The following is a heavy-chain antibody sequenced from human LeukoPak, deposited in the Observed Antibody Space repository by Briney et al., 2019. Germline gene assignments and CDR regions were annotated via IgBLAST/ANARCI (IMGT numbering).Heavy chain of an antibody. V-gene: IGHV3-30*04. D-gene: IGHD1-20*01. CDR1: GFTFSSYA. CDR2: ISYDGSNK. CDR3: AKSRHPYNWNDGAFFDY. Sequence: GGSLRLSCAASGFTFSSYAMHWVRQAPGKGLEWVAVISYDGSNKYYADSVKGRFTISRDNSKNTLYLQMNSLRAEDAAVYYCAKSRHPYNWNDGAFFDYWGQGTLVTVSS. J-gene: IGHJ4*02.